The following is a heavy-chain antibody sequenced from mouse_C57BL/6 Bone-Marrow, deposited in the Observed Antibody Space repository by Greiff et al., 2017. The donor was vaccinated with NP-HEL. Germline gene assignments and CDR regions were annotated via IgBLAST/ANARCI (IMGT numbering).Heavy chain of an antibody. V-gene: IGHV5-4*01. CDR3: ARNDYDEGCFDY. Sequence: EVQRVESGGGLVKPGGSLKLSCAASGFTFSSYAMSWVRQTPEKRLEWVATISDGGSYTYYPDNVKGRFTISRDNAKNNLYLQMSHLKSEDTAMYYCARNDYDEGCFDYWGQGTTLTVSS. D-gene: IGHD2-4*01. CDR2: ISDGGSYT. CDR1: GFTFSSYA. J-gene: IGHJ2*01.